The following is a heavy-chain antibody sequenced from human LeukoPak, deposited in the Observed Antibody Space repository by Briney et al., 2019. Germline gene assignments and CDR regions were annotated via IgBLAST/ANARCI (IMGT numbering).Heavy chain of an antibody. J-gene: IGHJ4*02. Sequence: TSQTLSLTRAVYGASFSGYYWSWIRQPPGKGLEWIGEINHSGSTNYNPPLKSRVTISVDTSKNQFSLKLSSVTAADTAVYYCARGRLRYFDWFPTYFDYWGQGTLVTVSS. D-gene: IGHD3-9*01. V-gene: IGHV4-34*01. CDR3: ARGRLRYFDWFPTYFDY. CDR1: GASFSGYY. CDR2: INHSGST.